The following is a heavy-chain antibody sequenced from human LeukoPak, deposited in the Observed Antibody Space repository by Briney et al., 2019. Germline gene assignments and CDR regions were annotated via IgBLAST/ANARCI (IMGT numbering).Heavy chain of an antibody. CDR3: ARGREYSPYDY. V-gene: IGHV4-59*01. CDR1: GGSISSYY. Sequence: SETLSLTCTVSGGSISSYYWSWIRQSPGKGLEWIGYIYYSGSTNYNPSLKSRVTISVDTSKNQFSLKLSSVTAADTAVYYCARGREYSPYDYWGQGTLVTVSS. CDR2: IYYSGST. D-gene: IGHD5-18*01. J-gene: IGHJ4*02.